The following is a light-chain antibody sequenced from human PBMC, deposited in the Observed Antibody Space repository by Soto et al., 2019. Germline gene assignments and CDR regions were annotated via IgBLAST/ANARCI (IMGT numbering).Light chain of an antibody. J-gene: IGKJ1*01. CDR3: QQYHNTGTT. V-gene: IGKV3-20*01. CDR1: QSVSSNY. CDR2: GAS. Sequence: EIVLTQSPDTLSLSPGDRATLSCRASQSVSSNYLAWYQQKPGQAPRLLIYGASSRATGIADRFSGSGSGTDFTLTISRLEPEDFAMYYCQQYHNTGTTFGHGTKVEIK.